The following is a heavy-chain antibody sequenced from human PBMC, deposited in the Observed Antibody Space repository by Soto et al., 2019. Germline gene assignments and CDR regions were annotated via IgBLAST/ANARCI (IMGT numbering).Heavy chain of an antibody. D-gene: IGHD2-15*01. J-gene: IGHJ5*02. Sequence: LSLTCPVYGGSFSGNYWSWIRQPPGKGLEWIGEINHSGSTNYNPSLKSRVTISVDTPKNQFSLKLSSVTAADTAVYYCARGKGYCSGGSCYAPLSFDPWGQGTLVTVSS. V-gene: IGHV4-34*01. CDR1: GGSFSGNY. CDR2: INHSGST. CDR3: ARGKGYCSGGSCYAPLSFDP.